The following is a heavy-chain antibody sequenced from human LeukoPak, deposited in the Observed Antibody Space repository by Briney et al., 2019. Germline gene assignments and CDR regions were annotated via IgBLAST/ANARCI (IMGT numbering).Heavy chain of an antibody. Sequence: ASVKVSCKASGYTFTGYHMHWVRRAPGQGLEWMGWINPNSGGTNYAQKFQGRVTMTRDTSISTAYIELSRLRSDDTAVYYCARGVEQWLYPPPDWFDPWGQGTLVTVSS. J-gene: IGHJ5*02. CDR3: ARGVEQWLYPPPDWFDP. CDR2: INPNSGGT. D-gene: IGHD6-19*01. CDR1: GYTFTGYH. V-gene: IGHV1-2*02.